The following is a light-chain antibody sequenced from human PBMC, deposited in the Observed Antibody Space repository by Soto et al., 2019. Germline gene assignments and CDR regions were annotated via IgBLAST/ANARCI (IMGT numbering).Light chain of an antibody. V-gene: IGLV1-40*01. CDR3: AAWDDSLSGYV. J-gene: IGLJ1*01. CDR1: SSNIGAGYD. Sequence: QSVLTQPPSVSGAPGQRVTISCTGSSSNIGAGYDVHWYQQVPGTAPKLLIYSNSNRPSGVPDRFSGSKSGTSASVAITGLQAEDEADYYCAAWDDSLSGYVFGTGTKLTVL. CDR2: SNS.